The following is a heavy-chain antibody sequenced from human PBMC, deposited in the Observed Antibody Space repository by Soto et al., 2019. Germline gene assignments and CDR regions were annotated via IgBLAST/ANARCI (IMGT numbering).Heavy chain of an antibody. Sequence: EVQLLESGGGLAQPGGSLRLSCAASAFTFSSYAMSWVRQAPGPGVEWVSAVSGSGDSTYYADSVKGRFTISRDNSKNTLYLQMNSLRAEDTAVYYCAKGRASDCPGCTQDYWGQGTLVTVSS. V-gene: IGHV3-23*01. J-gene: IGHJ4*02. CDR3: AKGRASDCPGCTQDY. D-gene: IGHD2-21*02. CDR1: AFTFSSYA. CDR2: VSGSGDST.